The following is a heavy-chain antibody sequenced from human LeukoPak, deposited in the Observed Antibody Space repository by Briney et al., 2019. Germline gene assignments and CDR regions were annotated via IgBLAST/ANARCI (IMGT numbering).Heavy chain of an antibody. CDR2: ISGSGGST. J-gene: IGHJ4*02. D-gene: IGHD5-24*01. CDR3: AKDRRGYNGVFDY. CDR1: GFTFSSYA. Sequence: GGSLRLSCAASGFTFSSYAMSWVRQAPGKGLEWVSAISGSGGSTYYADSVKGRFTISRDDSKNTLYLQMNSLRAEDTAVYYCAKDRRGYNGVFDYWGQGTLVTVSS. V-gene: IGHV3-23*01.